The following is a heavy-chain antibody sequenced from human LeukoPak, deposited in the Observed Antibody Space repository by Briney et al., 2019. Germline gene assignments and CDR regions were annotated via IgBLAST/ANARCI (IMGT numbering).Heavy chain of an antibody. CDR3: TRDGYNSAFDY. CDR1: GFTFSGSA. CDR2: IRSKANSYAT. Sequence: GGSLRLSCAASGFTFSGSAMHWVRQVSGKGLERVGRIRSKANSYATVYAASVKGRFTISRDDSKNTAYLQMSSLKTEDTAVYYCTRDGYNSAFDYWGQGTLVTVSS. V-gene: IGHV3-73*01. D-gene: IGHD5-24*01. J-gene: IGHJ4*02.